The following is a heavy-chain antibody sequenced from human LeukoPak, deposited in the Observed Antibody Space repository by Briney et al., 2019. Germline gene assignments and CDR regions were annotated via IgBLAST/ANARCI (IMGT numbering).Heavy chain of an antibody. J-gene: IGHJ5*02. V-gene: IGHV4-4*07. Sequence: SETLSLTCTVSGGSISSYYWSWIRQPPGRGLEWIGRIYTSGSTNYNPSLKSRVTISVDTSKNQFSLKLSSVTAADTAVYYCARTIVGATPWFDPWGQGTLVTVSS. CDR2: IYTSGST. CDR1: GGSISSYY. D-gene: IGHD1-26*01. CDR3: ARTIVGATPWFDP.